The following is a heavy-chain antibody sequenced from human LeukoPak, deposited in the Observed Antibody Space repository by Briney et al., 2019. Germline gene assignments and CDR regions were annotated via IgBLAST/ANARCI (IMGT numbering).Heavy chain of an antibody. D-gene: IGHD2-2*02. CDR3: ASPWAIPATEKETFDY. CDR1: GGSFSGYY. Sequence: SETPSLTCAVYGGSFSGYYWSWIRQPPGKGLEWIGEINHSGSTNYNPSLKSRVTISVDTSKNQFSLKLSSVTAADTAVYYCASPWAIPATEKETFDYWGQGTLVTVSS. J-gene: IGHJ4*02. V-gene: IGHV4-34*01. CDR2: INHSGST.